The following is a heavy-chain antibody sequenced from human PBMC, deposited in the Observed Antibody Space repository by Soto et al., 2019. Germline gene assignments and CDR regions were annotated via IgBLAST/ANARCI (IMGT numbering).Heavy chain of an antibody. J-gene: IGHJ5*02. Sequence: PSETLSLTCSVSGGSMSKFYWSWIRKTAGKGLEWMGRVYATGPSDYNPSLRSRIAMSVDISKKTFSLRLRSVTAADTGVYYCVRDGSKTLRDCFDPWGQGILVTV. CDR3: VRDGSKTLRDCFDP. CDR2: VYATGPS. CDR1: GGSMSKFY. V-gene: IGHV4-4*07. D-gene: IGHD4-17*01.